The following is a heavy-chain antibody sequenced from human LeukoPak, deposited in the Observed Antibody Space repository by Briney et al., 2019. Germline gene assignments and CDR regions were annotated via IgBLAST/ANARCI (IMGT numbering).Heavy chain of an antibody. CDR2: ISWKSDRI. J-gene: IGHJ4*02. CDR1: GFIFGDYA. CDR3: ANVGL. Sequence: PGGSLRLSCVASGFIFGDYAMHWVRQTPEKGLEWVSGISWKSDRIVYADSVKGRFTISRDNAKKTLYLQMNNLRPDDTALYYCANVGLWGQGTLVTVSS. D-gene: IGHD1-26*01. V-gene: IGHV3-9*01.